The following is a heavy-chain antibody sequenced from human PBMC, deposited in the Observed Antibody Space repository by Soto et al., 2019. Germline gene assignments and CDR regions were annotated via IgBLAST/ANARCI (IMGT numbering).Heavy chain of an antibody. V-gene: IGHV3-21*01. D-gene: IGHD1-20*01. Sequence: GGSLRLSCAASGFTFSSYSMNWVRQAPGKGLEWVSSISSSSSYIYYADSVKGRFTISRDNAKNSLYLQMNSLRAEDTAEYYCAREHNWNHYYDYWGQGTLVTVSS. CDR3: AREHNWNHYYDY. J-gene: IGHJ4*02. CDR2: ISSSSSYI. CDR1: GFTFSSYS.